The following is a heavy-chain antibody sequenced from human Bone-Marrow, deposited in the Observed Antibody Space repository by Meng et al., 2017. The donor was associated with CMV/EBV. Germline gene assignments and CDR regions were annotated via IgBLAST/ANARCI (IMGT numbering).Heavy chain of an antibody. CDR1: GYTFTGYY. J-gene: IGHJ6*02. Sequence: ASVKVSCKASGYTFTGYYMHWVRQAPGQGLEWMGWINPNSGGTNYAQKFQGRVTMTRDTSISTAYMELSRLRSDDTAVYYCARGYCSGGSCYGYYYGMDVWGQGTTVTVSS. CDR2: INPNSGGT. D-gene: IGHD2-15*01. V-gene: IGHV1-2*02. CDR3: ARGYCSGGSCYGYYYGMDV.